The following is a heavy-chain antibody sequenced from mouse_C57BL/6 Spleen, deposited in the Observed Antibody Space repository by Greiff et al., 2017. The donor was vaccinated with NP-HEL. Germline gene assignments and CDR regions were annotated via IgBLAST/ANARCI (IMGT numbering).Heavy chain of an antibody. CDR2: FHPYNDDT. CDR3: ARRAEYLYYFDY. Sequence: QVQLQQPGTELVKPGASVKMSCKASGYTFTTYPIEWMKQNHGKSLEWIGNFHPYNDDTKYNEKFKGKATLTVEKSSSTVYLELSRLTSDDSAVYYCARRAEYLYYFDYWGQGTTLTVSS. CDR1: GYTFTTYP. D-gene: IGHD2-10*02. V-gene: IGHV1-47*01. J-gene: IGHJ2*01.